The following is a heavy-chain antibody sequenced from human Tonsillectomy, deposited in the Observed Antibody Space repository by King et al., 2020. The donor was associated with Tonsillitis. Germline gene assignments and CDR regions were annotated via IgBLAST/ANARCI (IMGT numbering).Heavy chain of an antibody. CDR2: IDPSDSYT. J-gene: IGHJ5*02. D-gene: IGHD3-22*01. Sequence: VQLVESGAEVKKPGESLRISCKGSGYSFTSYWISWVRQMPGKGLEWMGRIDPSDSYTNYSPSFQGHVTISADKSISTAYLQWSSLKASDTAMYYCARHYYDSSGYSYVFFDPWGQGTLVTVSS. V-gene: IGHV5-10-1*03. CDR1: GYSFTSYW. CDR3: ARHYYDSSGYSYVFFDP.